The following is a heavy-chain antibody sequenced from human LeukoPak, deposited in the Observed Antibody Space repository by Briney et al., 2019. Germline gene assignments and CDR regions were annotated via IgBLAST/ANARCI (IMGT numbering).Heavy chain of an antibody. J-gene: IGHJ3*02. Sequence: PGGSLRLSCAASGFTFSSYAMSWVRQAPGKGLEWVSAISGSGGSTYYAHSVKGRFTISRDNSKNTLYLQMNSLRAEDTAVYYCAKIPYDYIWGSYRYRDDAFDIWGQGTMVTVSS. D-gene: IGHD3-16*02. V-gene: IGHV3-23*01. CDR1: GFTFSSYA. CDR3: AKIPYDYIWGSYRYRDDAFDI. CDR2: ISGSGGST.